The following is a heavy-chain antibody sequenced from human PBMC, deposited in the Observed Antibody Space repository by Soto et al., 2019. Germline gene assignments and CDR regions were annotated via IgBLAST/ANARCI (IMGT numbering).Heavy chain of an antibody. V-gene: IGHV4-34*01. D-gene: IGHD3-10*01. CDR2: INDSGNI. CDR1: GGSFSGYQ. J-gene: IGHJ6*03. Sequence: QVQLQQWGAGLLKPSETLSLTCAVYGGSFSGYQWTWIRQTPGKGLEWIGEINDSGNINYNPSLKSPVTIFLDTSHEQISLKRSSVTAADTADQYWARGLILWFGELSRRGGYYYNMDVWGEGTTVIVSS. CDR3: ARGLILWFGELSRRGGYYYNMDV.